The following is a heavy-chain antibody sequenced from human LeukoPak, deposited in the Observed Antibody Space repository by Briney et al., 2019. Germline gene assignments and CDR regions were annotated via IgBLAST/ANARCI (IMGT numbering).Heavy chain of an antibody. J-gene: IGHJ4*02. Sequence: GGSLRLSCAASGFTFSSYGMHWVRQAPGKGLEWVAVISFDGSNKYYADSVKGRFTISRDNTKNTLYLQMNSLRAEDTAVYYCARDSWGYYGSGSYYFRGLFDYWGQGTLVTVSS. CDR2: ISFDGSNK. CDR3: ARDSWGYYGSGSYYFRGLFDY. CDR1: GFTFSSYG. D-gene: IGHD3-10*01. V-gene: IGHV3-30*03.